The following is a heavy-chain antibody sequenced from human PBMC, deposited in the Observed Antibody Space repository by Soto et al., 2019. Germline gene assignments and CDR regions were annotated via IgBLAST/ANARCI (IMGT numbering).Heavy chain of an antibody. CDR2: MTSSGGST. V-gene: IGHV3-23*01. Sequence: GGSLRLSCAASGFTFSSYWMNWVRQAPGKGLEWVSTMTSSGGSTYYADSVKGRFSISRDTFKNTLFLQMNSLRAEDTAVYYCAKDLIYYGSGTVGMDVWGQGTTVTVSS. J-gene: IGHJ6*02. CDR1: GFTFSSYW. D-gene: IGHD3-10*01. CDR3: AKDLIYYGSGTVGMDV.